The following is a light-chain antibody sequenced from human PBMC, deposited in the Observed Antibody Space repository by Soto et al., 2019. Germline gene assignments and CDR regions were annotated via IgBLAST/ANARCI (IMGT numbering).Light chain of an antibody. CDR3: QQYNNWPPKT. Sequence: EIVMTQSPATLSVSPGERATLSCKASQSVSSNLAWYQQKPDQAPRLLIYGASTMSTGIPARFSGSGSGTEFTLTISSLQSEDFAVYYCQQYNNWPPKTFGQGTKV. CDR1: QSVSSN. J-gene: IGKJ1*01. CDR2: GAS. V-gene: IGKV3-15*01.